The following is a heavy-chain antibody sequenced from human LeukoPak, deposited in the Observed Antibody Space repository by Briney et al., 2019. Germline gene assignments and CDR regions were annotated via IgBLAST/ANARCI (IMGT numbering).Heavy chain of an antibody. J-gene: IGHJ6*02. CDR3: ARGHRSSSAYHCNAMDV. CDR1: GGSISSGSYW. D-gene: IGHD3-16*01. CDR2: VYYSGST. Sequence: PSETLSLTCTVSGGSISSGSYWWSWIRQHPEKGLEWIGYVYYSGSTCYNPSLKSRVSISVDTSENRLSLTLTSLTAADTAVYYCARGHRSSSAYHCNAMDVWGQGTTVTVSS. V-gene: IGHV4-31*03.